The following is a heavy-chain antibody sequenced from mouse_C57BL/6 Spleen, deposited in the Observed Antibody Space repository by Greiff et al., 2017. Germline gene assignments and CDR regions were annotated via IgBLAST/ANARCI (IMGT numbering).Heavy chain of an antibody. CDR1: GYTFTSYW. V-gene: IGHV1-52*01. J-gene: IGHJ4*01. D-gene: IGHD2-4*01. CDR3: ARRGDYDRGPYYAMDY. Sequence: VQLQQPGAELVRPGSSVKLSCKASGYTFTSYWMQWVKQRPIQGLEWIGNIDPSDSETHYNQKFKDKATLTVDKSSNTAYMQLSSLTSEYSAVYSCARRGDYDRGPYYAMDYWGQGTSVTVSS. CDR2: IDPSDSET.